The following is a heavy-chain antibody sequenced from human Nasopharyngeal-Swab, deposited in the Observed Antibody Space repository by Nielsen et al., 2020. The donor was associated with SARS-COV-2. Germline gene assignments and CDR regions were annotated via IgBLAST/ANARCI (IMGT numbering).Heavy chain of an antibody. CDR1: GFTFNNYN. V-gene: IGHV3-21*01. CDR3: ARDGLDYDFWSAYFMDV. CDR2: IIISSSYI. D-gene: IGHD3-3*01. Sequence: GESLKISCAASGFTFNNYNFNWVRQAPGKGLEWVSSIIISSSYIYYADSVKGRFTISRDNAKNSLYLQMNSLRAEDTAVYYCARDGLDYDFWSAYFMDVWGQGTTVTVSS. J-gene: IGHJ6*02.